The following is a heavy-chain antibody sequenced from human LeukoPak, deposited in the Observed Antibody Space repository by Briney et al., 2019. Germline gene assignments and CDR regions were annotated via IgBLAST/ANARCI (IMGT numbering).Heavy chain of an antibody. CDR3: AREILVISYYYYYYMDV. CDR1: GFTFSSYW. J-gene: IGHJ6*03. V-gene: IGHV3-7*01. CDR2: IKQDGSEK. D-gene: IGHD3-22*01. Sequence: PGGSLRLSCAASGFTFSSYWMSWVRQAPGKGLEWMANIKQDGSEKYYVDSVKGRFTISRDNAKNSLYLQMNSLRAEDTAVYYCAREILVISYYYYYYMDVWGKGTTVTVSS.